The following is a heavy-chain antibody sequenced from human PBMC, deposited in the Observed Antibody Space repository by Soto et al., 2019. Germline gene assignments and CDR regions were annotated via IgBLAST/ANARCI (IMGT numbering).Heavy chain of an antibody. CDR2: IKQDGSEK. J-gene: IGHJ4*02. CDR1: GFTFSSYW. V-gene: IGHV3-7*01. CDR3: ARGRGCSTGCHNFDY. D-gene: IGHD2-2*01. Sequence: ESGGGLVQPGGSLRLSCAASGFTFSSYWMSWVRQAPGKGLEWVANIKQDGSEKYYVDSVKGRFTISRDNAKNSLYLQRNSLRAEDTAVYYCARGRGCSTGCHNFDYWGQGTLVTVSS.